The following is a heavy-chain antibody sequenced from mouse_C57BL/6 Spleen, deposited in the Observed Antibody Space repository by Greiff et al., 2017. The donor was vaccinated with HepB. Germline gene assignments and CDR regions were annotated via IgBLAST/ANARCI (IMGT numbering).Heavy chain of an antibody. J-gene: IGHJ4*01. CDR3: ARSLLRGDYAMDY. CDR2: IDPSDSET. Sequence: QVQLQQSGAELVRPGSSVKLSCKASGYTFTSYWMHWVKQRPIQGLEWIGNIDPSDSETHSNQKFKGKDTLTVDKSSSTAYMELSSLTSEVSAVYYCARSLLRGDYAMDYWGQGTSVTVSS. D-gene: IGHD1-1*01. CDR1: GYTFTSYW. V-gene: IGHV1-52*01.